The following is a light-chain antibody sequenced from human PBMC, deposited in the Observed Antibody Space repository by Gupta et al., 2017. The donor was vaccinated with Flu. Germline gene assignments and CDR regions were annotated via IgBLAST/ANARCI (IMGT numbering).Light chain of an antibody. CDR3: EIWTNAVVV. CDR1: SDVNLGTYR. J-gene: IGLJ3*02. Sequence: QAVLPQPSSLSASPGASVRLTYTLRSDVNLGTYRILWYQQKPGSPPQYPLTYMVFGVMQRGSGITSRFSGSKYAYASAVALPISGLQSVDDYYYYSEIWTNAVVVFGGGTKLTVL. V-gene: IGLV5-45*03. CDR2: YMVFGVM.